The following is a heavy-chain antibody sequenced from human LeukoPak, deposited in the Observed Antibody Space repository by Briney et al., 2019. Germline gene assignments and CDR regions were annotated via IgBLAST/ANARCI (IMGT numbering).Heavy chain of an antibody. Sequence: GGSLRLSCAASGFTFDDYGMSWVRQAPGKGLEWVSGINWSGGSTGYADSVKGRFTISRDNAKNSLYLQMNSLRAEDTALYYCARDQDCSSTSCYIDYWGQGTLVTVSS. V-gene: IGHV3-20*04. CDR2: INWSGGST. J-gene: IGHJ4*02. CDR1: GFTFDDYG. CDR3: ARDQDCSSTSCYIDY. D-gene: IGHD2-2*02.